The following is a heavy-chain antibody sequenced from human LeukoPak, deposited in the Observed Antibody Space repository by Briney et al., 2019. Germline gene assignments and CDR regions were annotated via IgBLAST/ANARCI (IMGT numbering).Heavy chain of an antibody. D-gene: IGHD1-26*01. CDR2: ISYDGSDK. V-gene: IGHV3-30-3*01. CDR1: GFTFSSYA. Sequence: PGRSLRLSCAASGFTFSSYAMHWVRQAPGKGLEWVAVISYDGSDKNQADSVKGRFSISRDKAKNTVYLQMNSLRGEDTAVYYCARDLSGSYVFDYWGQGTLVTVSS. CDR3: ARDLSGSYVFDY. J-gene: IGHJ4*02.